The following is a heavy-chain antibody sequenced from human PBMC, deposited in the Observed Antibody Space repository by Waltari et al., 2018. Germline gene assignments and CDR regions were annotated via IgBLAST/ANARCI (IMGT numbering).Heavy chain of an antibody. V-gene: IGHV4-38-2*01. CDR2: IYHSGST. D-gene: IGHD3-16*01. J-gene: IGHJ4*02. CDR1: GYSISSGYY. CDR3: ARVVLSLRGGPRDYFDY. Sequence: QVQLQESGPGLVKPSETLSLTCAVSGYSISSGYYWGWIRQPPGKGLEWIGSIYHSGSTYYNPSLKSRVTISVDTSKNQFSLKLSSVTAADTAVYYCARVVLSLRGGPRDYFDYWGQGTLVTVSS.